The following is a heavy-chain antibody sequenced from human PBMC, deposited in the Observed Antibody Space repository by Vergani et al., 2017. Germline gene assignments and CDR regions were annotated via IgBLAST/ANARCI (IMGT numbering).Heavy chain of an antibody. CDR1: GYTFIDSY. CDR2: INPNNGGT. V-gene: IGHV1-2*02. J-gene: IGHJ5*02. CDR3: AEEAEDVGTTREWCDT. D-gene: IGHD1-1*01. Sequence: VQLVQSGADLKKPGASLTVSCKASGYTFIDSYIHWVRQAPGQRLEWLGWINPNNGGTNYAQKFQGRVTMTRDTSITTAYMELKKLTSDDTAVYYCAEEAEDVGTTREWCDTWGQGTLVTVSS.